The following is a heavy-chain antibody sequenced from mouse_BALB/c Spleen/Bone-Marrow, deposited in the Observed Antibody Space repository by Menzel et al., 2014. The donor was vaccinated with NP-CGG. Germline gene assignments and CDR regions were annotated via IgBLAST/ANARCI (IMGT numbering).Heavy chain of an antibody. CDR3: ARSRDYGSSYYAMDY. V-gene: IGHV14-3*02. D-gene: IGHD1-1*01. Sequence: EVQLQQSGAELVKPGASVKLSCTASGFNIKDTYMHWVKQRPEQGLEWIGRIDPANGNTKYDPKFQGKATITADTSSNTAYLQLSSLTSEDTAVYYCARSRDYGSSYYAMDYWRQGTSVTVSS. CDR1: GFNIKDTY. J-gene: IGHJ4*01. CDR2: IDPANGNT.